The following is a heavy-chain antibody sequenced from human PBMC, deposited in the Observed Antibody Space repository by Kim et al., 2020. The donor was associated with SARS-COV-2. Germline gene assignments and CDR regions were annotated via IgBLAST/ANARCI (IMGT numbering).Heavy chain of an antibody. CDR3: ASEAYSSGCFDT. J-gene: IGHJ5*02. Sequence: YNPSLKTRVTTSVDTSKNQFSLKLSSVTAAYTAVYYCASEAYSSGCFDTWGQGTLVIVSS. V-gene: IGHV4-59*01. D-gene: IGHD6-19*01.